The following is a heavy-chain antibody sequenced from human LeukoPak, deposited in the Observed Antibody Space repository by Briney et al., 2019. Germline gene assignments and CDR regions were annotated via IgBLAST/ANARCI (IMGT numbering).Heavy chain of an antibody. CDR3: ARGLCSGTYPGY. J-gene: IGHJ4*02. Sequence: SETLSLTCTVSGYSVSSDSYWGWVRQPPGKGLEWIGTIYHTGSTFYNPSLKSRVTLSVHTSKNQFSLRLISVTAADTAVYYCARGLCSGTYPGYWGQGTLVTV. CDR1: GYSVSSDSY. V-gene: IGHV4-38-2*02. D-gene: IGHD1-26*01. CDR2: IYHTGST.